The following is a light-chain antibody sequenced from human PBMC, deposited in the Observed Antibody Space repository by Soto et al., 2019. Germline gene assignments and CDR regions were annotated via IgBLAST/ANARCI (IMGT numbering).Light chain of an antibody. V-gene: IGLV2-14*01. CDR2: DVS. CDR3: SSYTSSSTPL. CDR1: SSDVGGYNY. Sequence: QSALTQPASVSGSPGQSITISCTGTSSDVGGYNYVSWYQQEPGKAPKPMIYDVSNRPSGVSNRFSGSKSGNTASLTISGLQAEDEADYYCSSYTSSSTPLFGGGTKLTVL. J-gene: IGLJ2*01.